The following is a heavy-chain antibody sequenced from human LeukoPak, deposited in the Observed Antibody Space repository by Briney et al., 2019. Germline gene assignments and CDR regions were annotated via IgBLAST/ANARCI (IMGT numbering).Heavy chain of an antibody. V-gene: IGHV3-48*01. D-gene: IGHD6-19*01. CDR3: ARETPGYSSGWYNY. CDR2: I. CDR1: GFTFSTYS. J-gene: IGHJ4*02. Sequence: PGGSLRLSCVASGFTFSTYSMNWVRQAPGKGLEWVSYIYYADSVKGRFTISRDNAKNSLYLQMNSLRAEDTAVYYCARETPGYSSGWYNYWGQGTLVTVSS.